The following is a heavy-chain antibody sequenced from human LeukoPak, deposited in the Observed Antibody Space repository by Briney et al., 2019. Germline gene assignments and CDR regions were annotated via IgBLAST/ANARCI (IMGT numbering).Heavy chain of an antibody. D-gene: IGHD3-10*01. CDR3: ARFYYGSGSYASNFDY. CDR2: YYYSGST. J-gene: IGHJ4*02. CDR1: GGSVTTGYYY. V-gene: IGHV4-39*01. Sequence: SETLSFTCTVSGGSVTTGYYYWGWIRQPPGKALEWIGSYYYSGSTYYKPSLQSRVTISVDTSKTQFSLRLNSVTPADTAVYYCARFYYGSGSYASNFDYWGQGTPVTVSS.